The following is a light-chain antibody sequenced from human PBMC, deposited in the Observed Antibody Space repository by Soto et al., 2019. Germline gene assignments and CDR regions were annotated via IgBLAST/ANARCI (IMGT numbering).Light chain of an antibody. V-gene: IGLV2-14*01. CDR3: CSYTSGTSV. CDR1: STDVNGHNY. J-gene: IGLJ1*01. Sequence: QSALTPPASVSGSPGQSITISCTGTSTDVNGHNYVSWYQQHPGKAPKVIIYEVTNRPSGISHRFSGSKSGNTASLTISGLQAEEEADYYCCSYTSGTSVFGTGTKLTVL. CDR2: EVT.